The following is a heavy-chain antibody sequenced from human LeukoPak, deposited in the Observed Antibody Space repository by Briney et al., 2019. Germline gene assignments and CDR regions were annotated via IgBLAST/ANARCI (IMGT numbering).Heavy chain of an antibody. CDR3: ANSDDSWSSNYGRMDV. Sequence: GGSLILSCVASGFTFDDYVMHWVRQGPGRGLEWVSLISGDGGSTFYADSVKGRFTISRDNSKNSLYLQMNSLRTEDTALYYCANSDDSWSSNYGRMDVWGKGTTVTVSS. D-gene: IGHD3-3*01. CDR1: GFTFDDYV. J-gene: IGHJ6*04. V-gene: IGHV3-43*02. CDR2: ISGDGGST.